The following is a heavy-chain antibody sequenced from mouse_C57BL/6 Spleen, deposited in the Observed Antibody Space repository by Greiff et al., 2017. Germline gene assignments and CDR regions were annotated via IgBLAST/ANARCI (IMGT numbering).Heavy chain of an antibody. V-gene: IGHV14-2*01. Sequence: EVMLVESGAELVKPGASVKLSCTASGFNIKDYYMHWVKQRTEQGLEWIGRIDPEDGETKYAPKFQGKATITADTSSNTAYLQLSSLTSEDTAVYYCASHYGSSYGAYWGQGTLVTVSA. CDR1: GFNIKDYY. D-gene: IGHD1-1*01. CDR2: IDPEDGET. J-gene: IGHJ3*01. CDR3: ASHYGSSYGAY.